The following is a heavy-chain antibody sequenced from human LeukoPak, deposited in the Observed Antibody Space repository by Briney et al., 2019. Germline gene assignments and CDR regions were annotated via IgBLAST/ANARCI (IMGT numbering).Heavy chain of an antibody. Sequence: SETLSLTCTVSGGSISSSSYYWGWIRQPPGKGLEWIGSIYYSGSTYYNPSLKSRVTISVDTSKNQFSLKLSSVTAADTAVYYCARGADCTNGVCYEGYFDYWGQGTLVTVSS. V-gene: IGHV4-39*07. D-gene: IGHD2-8*01. CDR1: GGSISSSSYY. CDR2: IYYSGST. J-gene: IGHJ4*02. CDR3: ARGADCTNGVCYEGYFDY.